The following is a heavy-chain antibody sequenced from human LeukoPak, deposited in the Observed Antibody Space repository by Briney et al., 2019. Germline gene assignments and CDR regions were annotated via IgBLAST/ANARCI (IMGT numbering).Heavy chain of an antibody. CDR2: ISGSGGST. J-gene: IGHJ4*02. CDR3: AKRKMTTVDYFDY. D-gene: IGHD4-23*01. Sequence: GGSLRLSCAASGFTFSSYAMSWVRQAPGRGLEWVSGISGSGGSTFYADSVKGRFTISRDNSKNTLYLQMNSLRAEDTAVYYCAKRKMTTVDYFDYWGQGTLVTVSS. V-gene: IGHV3-23*01. CDR1: GFTFSSYA.